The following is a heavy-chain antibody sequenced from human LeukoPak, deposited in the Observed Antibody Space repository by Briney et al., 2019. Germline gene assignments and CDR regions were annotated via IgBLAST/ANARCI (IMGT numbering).Heavy chain of an antibody. D-gene: IGHD6-13*01. Sequence: SETLSLTCAVYGGSFSGYYWSWIRQPPGKGLEWIGNIYYSGSTYYNPSLKSRVTISVDTSKNQFSLKLSSVTAADTAVYYCARSGFSSSWSGYYFDYWGQGTLVTVSS. V-gene: IGHV4-34*01. CDR1: GGSFSGYY. CDR2: IYYSGST. CDR3: ARSGFSSSWSGYYFDY. J-gene: IGHJ4*02.